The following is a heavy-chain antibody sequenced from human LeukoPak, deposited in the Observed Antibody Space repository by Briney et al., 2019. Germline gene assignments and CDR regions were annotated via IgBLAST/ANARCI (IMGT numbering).Heavy chain of an antibody. CDR3: ARVGGGGIVEGTYFDY. CDR1: GCSISSYY. CDR2: IYYSGST. Sequence: SETLSLTCTVSGCSISSYYWSWIRQPPGKGLEWIGSIYYSGSTNYNPSLKGRVTISVDASKNQFSLKLSSVTAADTAVYYCARVGGGGIVEGTYFDYWGQGTLVTVSS. J-gene: IGHJ4*02. V-gene: IGHV4-59*01. D-gene: IGHD3-16*01.